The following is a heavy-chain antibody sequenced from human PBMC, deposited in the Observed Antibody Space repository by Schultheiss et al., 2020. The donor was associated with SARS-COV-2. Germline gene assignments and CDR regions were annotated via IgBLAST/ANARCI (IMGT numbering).Heavy chain of an antibody. V-gene: IGHV4-34*01. J-gene: IGHJ5*02. CDR2: INHSGST. CDR3: ARGVLSGKRSVVVIAIRRGGFDP. CDR1: GGSFSGYY. D-gene: IGHD2-21*01. Sequence: SETLSLTCAVYGGSFSGYYWSWIRQPPGKGLEWIGEINHSGSTNYNPSLKSRVTISVDTSKNQFSLKLSSVTAADTAVYYCARGVLSGKRSVVVIAIRRGGFDPWGQGTLVTVSS.